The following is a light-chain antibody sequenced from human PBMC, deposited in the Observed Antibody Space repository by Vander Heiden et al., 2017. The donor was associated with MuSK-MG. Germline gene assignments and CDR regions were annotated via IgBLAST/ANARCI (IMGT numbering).Light chain of an antibody. CDR1: QSLSGN. Sequence: EIVMTQSPATLSVSPGDSVTLSCRASQSLSGNLAWYQQKPGQAPRLLISGTSTRASGIPARFSGGGSGTEFTLTISSLQSEDFAVYFCQQYTNWPWTFGQGTKVEIK. CDR3: QQYTNWPWT. V-gene: IGKV3-15*01. J-gene: IGKJ1*01. CDR2: GTS.